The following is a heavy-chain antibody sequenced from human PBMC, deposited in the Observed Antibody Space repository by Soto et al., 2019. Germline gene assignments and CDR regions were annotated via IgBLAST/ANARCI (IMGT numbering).Heavy chain of an antibody. J-gene: IGHJ3*02. D-gene: IGHD3-3*01. CDR3: TPHFNCDFLSGYEVRPNDAFDI. V-gene: IGHV3-73*01. CDR2: IRSKANSYAT. Sequence: GGSLRLSCAASGFTFSGSAMQWVRQASGKGLEWVGRIRSKANSYATAYAASVKGRFTISRDDSKNTAYLQMNSLKTEDTAVYYCTPHFNCDFLSGYEVRPNDAFDIWGQGTMVTVSS. CDR1: GFTFSGSA.